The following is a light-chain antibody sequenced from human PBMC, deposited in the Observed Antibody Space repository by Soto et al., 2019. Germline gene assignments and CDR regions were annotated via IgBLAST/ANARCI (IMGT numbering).Light chain of an antibody. CDR2: GNI. CDR3: QSYDSTLSARYV. CDR1: SSNIGAGYD. Sequence: QSGLTQPPSVSGAPGQRVTISCTGSSSNIGAGYDVHWYQQRPGTAPKLLIFGNINRPSGVPDRFSGSKSGPSASLAITGLQAEDEGDYYCQSYDSTLSARYVFGTGTKVTVL. V-gene: IGLV1-40*01. J-gene: IGLJ1*01.